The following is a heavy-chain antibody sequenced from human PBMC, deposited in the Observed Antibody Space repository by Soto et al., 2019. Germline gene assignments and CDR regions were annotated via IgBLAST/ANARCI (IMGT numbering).Heavy chain of an antibody. CDR2: MNPNSSNT. CDR3: ARGKYCSSTSCSYYYYYGMDV. Sequence: QVQLVQSGAEVKKPGASVKVSCKASGYTFTSYDINWVRQATGQGLEWMGWMNPNSSNTGYAQKFQGRGTMTRNTSISTAYMELSSLRSEDTAVYYCARGKYCSSTSCSYYYYYGMDVWGQGTTVTVSS. J-gene: IGHJ6*02. D-gene: IGHD2-2*01. V-gene: IGHV1-8*01. CDR1: GYTFTSYD.